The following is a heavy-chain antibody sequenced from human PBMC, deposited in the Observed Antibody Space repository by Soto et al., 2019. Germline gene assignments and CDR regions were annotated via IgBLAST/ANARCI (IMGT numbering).Heavy chain of an antibody. CDR2: ISPNSGNI. CDR1: GYTFTRNG. CDR3: VKDRDSNSWPSRDV. V-gene: IGHV1-18*01. D-gene: IGHD3-22*01. J-gene: IGHJ6*02. Sequence: QVHLVQSGAEVKKPGASVNVSCKTSGYTFTRNGISWVRQAPGQGLEWMGWISPNSGNIKYAQKLQGRVIMTTDTSTSTAYMELRSLRSHDTAGYYCVKDRDSNSWPSRDVWGPGTTVPVSS.